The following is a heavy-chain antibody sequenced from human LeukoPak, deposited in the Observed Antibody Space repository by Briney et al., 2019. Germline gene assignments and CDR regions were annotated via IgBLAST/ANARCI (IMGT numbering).Heavy chain of an antibody. D-gene: IGHD3-3*01. CDR2: INPNSGGT. J-gene: IGHJ4*02. V-gene: IGHV1-2*02. Sequence: ASVKVSCKASGYTFTGYYMHRVRQAPGQGLEWMGWINPNSGGTNYAQKFQGRVTMTRDTSISTAYMELSRLRSDDTAVYYCARQNDDDFWSGMYYFDYWGQGTLVTVSS. CDR1: GYTFTGYY. CDR3: ARQNDDDFWSGMYYFDY.